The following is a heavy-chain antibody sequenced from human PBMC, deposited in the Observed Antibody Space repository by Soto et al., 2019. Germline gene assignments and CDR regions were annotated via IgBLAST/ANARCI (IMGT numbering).Heavy chain of an antibody. CDR1: GYTFTNYG. D-gene: IGHD6-19*01. J-gene: IGHJ4*01. V-gene: IGHV1-18*01. CDR3: ARAGWLQFLEDNGANF. CDR2: ISAYNGNT. Sequence: ASVKVSCKASGYTFTNYGIYWVRQAPGQGLEWMGWISAYNGNTSYAQKFQDRVTLTTDRSTDTAYMEMRSLKSDDSAVYFCARAGWLQFLEDNGANFXG.